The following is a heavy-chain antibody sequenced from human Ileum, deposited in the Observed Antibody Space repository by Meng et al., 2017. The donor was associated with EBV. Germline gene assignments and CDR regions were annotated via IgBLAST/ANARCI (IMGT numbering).Heavy chain of an antibody. CDR2: INHSGST. CDR1: GGFFSGYD. CDR3: AREARSSGYHPGIGP. V-gene: IGHV4-34*02. D-gene: IGHD3-22*01. J-gene: IGHJ5*02. Sequence: KQWVAGLFKASGTLSLPCAVYGGFFSGYDWGGIRQSPGKGLEWIGEINHSGSTNYNPSLKSRVTISVDTSKNQFSLKLTSVTAADTAVYYCAREARSSGYHPGIGPWGQGTLVTVSS.